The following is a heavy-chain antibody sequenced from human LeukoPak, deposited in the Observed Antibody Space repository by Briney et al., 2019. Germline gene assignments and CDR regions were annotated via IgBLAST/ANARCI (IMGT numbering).Heavy chain of an antibody. CDR2: IYYSGST. CDR1: GGSISSSSYY. J-gene: IGHJ4*02. D-gene: IGHD3-3*01. V-gene: IGHV4-39*01. CDR3: ASNYDFWSGYYHYFDY. Sequence: PSETLSLTCTVSGGSISSSSYYWGWIRQPPGKGLEWIGSIYYSGSTYYNPSLKSRVTISVDTSKNQFSLKLSSVTAADTAVYYCASNYDFWSGYYHYFDYWGQGTLVTVSS.